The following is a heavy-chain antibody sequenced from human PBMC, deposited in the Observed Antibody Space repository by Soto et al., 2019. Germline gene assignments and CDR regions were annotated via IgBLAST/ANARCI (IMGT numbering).Heavy chain of an antibody. Sequence: QVQLQESGPGLVKPSETLSLTCTVSGGSISSYYWSWIRQPAGKGLEWIGRIYTSGSTNYNPSLKSRVTMSVDTSKNQFSLKLSSVTAADTAVDYCARENRVNEVPAAIPVWGPSGWVYYYGMDVWGQGTTVTVSS. CDR3: ARENRVNEVPAAIPVWGPSGWVYYYGMDV. CDR1: GGSISSYY. CDR2: IYTSGST. J-gene: IGHJ6*02. V-gene: IGHV4-4*07. D-gene: IGHD2-2*02.